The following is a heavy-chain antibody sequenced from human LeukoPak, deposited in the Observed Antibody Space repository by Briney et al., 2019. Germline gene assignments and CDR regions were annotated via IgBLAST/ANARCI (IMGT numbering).Heavy chain of an antibody. Sequence: GGSLRLSCAASGFTFSSYSMNWVRQAPGKGLEWVSSISSSSSYIYYADSVKGRFTISRDNAKNSLYLQMNSLRAEDTAVYYCARDSEQLGLIDYWGLGTLVTVSS. V-gene: IGHV3-21*01. J-gene: IGHJ4*02. CDR1: GFTFSSYS. CDR3: ARDSEQLGLIDY. D-gene: IGHD6-13*01. CDR2: ISSSSSYI.